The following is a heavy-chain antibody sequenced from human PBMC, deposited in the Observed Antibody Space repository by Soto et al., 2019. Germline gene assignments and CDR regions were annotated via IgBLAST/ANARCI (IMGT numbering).Heavy chain of an antibody. CDR1: GYTFTGYY. CDR2: INPNSGGT. Sequence: ASVKVSCKASGYTFTGYYMHWVRQAPGQGLEWMGWINPNSGGTNYAQKFQGRVTMTRDTSISTAYMELSRLRSDGTAVYYCAXDRGSGWYLTYYYYGMDVWAKGPRSPSP. J-gene: IGHJ6*02. D-gene: IGHD6-19*01. CDR3: AXDRGSGWYLTYYYYGMDV. V-gene: IGHV1-2*02.